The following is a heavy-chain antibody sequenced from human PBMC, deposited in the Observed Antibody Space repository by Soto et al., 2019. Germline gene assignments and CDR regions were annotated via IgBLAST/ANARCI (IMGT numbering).Heavy chain of an antibody. J-gene: IGHJ4*02. CDR2: IYYGGKT. V-gene: IGHV4-59*08. D-gene: IGHD4-17*01. CDR3: ARRYGDCFDF. CDR1: GASFSSYY. Sequence: QVQLQESGPGLVKPSETLSLPCTVSGASFSSYYWSWIRQPPGKGLEWFGYIYYGGKTNYNPSPKSRVTISVHTSKNQFSLKLSSVTAADTAVYYCARRYGDCFDFWGQGTLVTVSS.